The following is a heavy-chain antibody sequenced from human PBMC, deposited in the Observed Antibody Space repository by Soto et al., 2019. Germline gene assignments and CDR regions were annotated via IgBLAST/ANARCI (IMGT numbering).Heavy chain of an antibody. CDR3: ARESRHSGSYLGY. CDR1: GFTFSSYG. D-gene: IGHD1-26*01. J-gene: IGHJ4*02. V-gene: IGHV3-33*01. Sequence: PGGSLRLSCAASGFTFSSYGMHWVRQAPGKGLEWVAVIWYDGSNKYYADSVKGRFTISRDNSKNTLYVQMNSLRAEDTAVYYCARESRHSGSYLGYWGQGTLVTVSS. CDR2: IWYDGSNK.